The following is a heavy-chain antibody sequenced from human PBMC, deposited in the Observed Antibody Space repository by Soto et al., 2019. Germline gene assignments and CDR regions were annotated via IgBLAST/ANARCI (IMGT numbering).Heavy chain of an antibody. D-gene: IGHD4-17*01. CDR2: IIPIFGTA. J-gene: IGHJ6*02. Sequence: AASVKVSCNASGGTVSSYAISWVRQAPGQGLEWMGGIIPIFGTANDAQKFQGRVTITADESTRTAYMELSSLRSEDTAVYYCVGLGGSTVTNTYYYYGMDVWGQGTTVTV. V-gene: IGHV1-69*13. CDR1: GGTVSSYA. CDR3: VGLGGSTVTNTYYYYGMDV.